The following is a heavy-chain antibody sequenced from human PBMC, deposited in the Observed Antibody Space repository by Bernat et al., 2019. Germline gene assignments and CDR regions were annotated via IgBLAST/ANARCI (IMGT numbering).Heavy chain of an antibody. Sequence: QVQLQESGPGLVKPSGTLSLTCAVSGGSISSSNWWSWVRQPPGKGLEWIGEIYHSGSTNYNPSLKSRVTISEDKSKNQIALKLSSVTAANTAVYYGARVHTAMGVRGTFDYWGQGTLVTVSS. J-gene: IGHJ4*02. CDR3: ARVHTAMGVRGTFDY. V-gene: IGHV4-4*02. D-gene: IGHD5-18*01. CDR2: IYHSGST. CDR1: GGSISSSNW.